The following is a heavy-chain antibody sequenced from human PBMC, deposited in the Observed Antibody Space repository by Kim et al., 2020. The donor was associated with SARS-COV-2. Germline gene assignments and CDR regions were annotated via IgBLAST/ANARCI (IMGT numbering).Heavy chain of an antibody. V-gene: IGHV3-11*01. CDR1: GFTFSDYY. D-gene: IGHD4-4*01. J-gene: IGHJ4*02. CDR3: ARAGSNYVFQGVPFDY. Sequence: GGSLRLSCAASGFTFSDYYMSWIRQAPGKGLEWVSYISSSGSTIYYADSVKGRFTISRDNAKNSLYLQMNSLRAEDTAVYYCARAGSNYVFQGVPFDYWGQGTLVTVSS. CDR2: ISSSGSTI.